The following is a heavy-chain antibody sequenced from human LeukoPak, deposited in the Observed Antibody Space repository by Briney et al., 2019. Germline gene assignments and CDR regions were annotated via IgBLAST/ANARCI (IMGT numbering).Heavy chain of an antibody. CDR2: IRYDGSNK. J-gene: IGHJ4*02. CDR3: AKKGATTRGYYFDY. Sequence: GGSLRLSCAASGFTFSSYVMHWVRQAPGKGLEWVAFIRYDGSNKYYADSVKGRFTISRDNSKNTLYLQMNSLRAEDTAVYYCAKKGATTRGYYFDYWGQGTLVTVPS. D-gene: IGHD1-26*01. V-gene: IGHV3-30*02. CDR1: GFTFSSYV.